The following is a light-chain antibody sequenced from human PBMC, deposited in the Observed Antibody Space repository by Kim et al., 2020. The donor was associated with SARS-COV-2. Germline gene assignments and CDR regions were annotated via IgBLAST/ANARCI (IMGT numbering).Light chain of an antibody. CDR2: DTG. CDR1: TGAVTPTHY. V-gene: IGLV7-46*01. CDR3: LLSFSGIRV. Sequence: QAVVTQEPSLTVSPGETVTLTCASSTGAVTPTHYPYWFQKKPGEVPRTLIFDTGSRHSWTPARFSGSLSGDKAVLTLAGAQPEDEGDYYCLLSFSGIRVFSGGTKLTVL. J-gene: IGLJ3*02.